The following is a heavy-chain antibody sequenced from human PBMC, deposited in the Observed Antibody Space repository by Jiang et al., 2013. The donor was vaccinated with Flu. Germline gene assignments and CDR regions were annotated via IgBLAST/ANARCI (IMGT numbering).Heavy chain of an antibody. Sequence: SGLVKPSQTLSLTCAVSGGSISSGGYSWSWIRQPPGKGLEWIGYIYHSGSTYYNPSLKSRVTISVDRSKNQFSLKLSSVTAADTAVYYCASYDRPLGFSWGQGTLVTVSS. CDR2: IYHSGST. CDR3: ASYDRPLGFS. J-gene: IGHJ4*02. CDR1: GGSISSGGYS. V-gene: IGHV4-30-2*01. D-gene: IGHD3-22*01.